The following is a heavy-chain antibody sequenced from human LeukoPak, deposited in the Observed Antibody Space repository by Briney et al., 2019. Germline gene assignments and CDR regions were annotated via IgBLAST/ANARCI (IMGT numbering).Heavy chain of an antibody. D-gene: IGHD5-12*01. J-gene: IGHJ6*02. CDR1: GFTFSSYG. CDR2: IWYDGSNK. Sequence: GGSLRLSCAASGFTFSSYGMHWVRQAPGKGLEWVALIWYDGSNKYYADSVKGRFTISKDNSKNTLYLQMNSLRAEDTAVYYCAKDPPRGYAMDVWGQGTTVTVSS. V-gene: IGHV3-30*02. CDR3: AKDPPRGYAMDV.